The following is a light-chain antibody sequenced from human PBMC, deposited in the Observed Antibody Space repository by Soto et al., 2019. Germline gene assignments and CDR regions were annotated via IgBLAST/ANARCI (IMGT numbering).Light chain of an antibody. J-gene: IGLJ1*01. CDR2: HNS. V-gene: IGLV1-40*01. CDR3: QSYDSGLSAFYV. Sequence: QSVLTQPPSVSGAPGQRVTISCTGSSSNIGAGHDVHWYQQLPGTAPKLLIYHNSDRPSGVPDRFSGSKSGTSASLAITGLQAEDEADYYCQSYDSGLSAFYVFGTGTKVTVL. CDR1: SSNIGAGHD.